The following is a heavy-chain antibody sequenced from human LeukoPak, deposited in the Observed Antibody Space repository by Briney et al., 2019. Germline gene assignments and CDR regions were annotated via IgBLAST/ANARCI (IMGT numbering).Heavy chain of an antibody. Sequence: GGSLRLSCAASGFTFSSYSMNWVRQAPGKGLEWVSSISSSSSYIYYADSVKGRFTISRDNAKNSLYLQMNSLRAEDTAVYYCAKILGYCNSTRCYDYWGQGTLVTVSS. CDR3: AKILGYCNSTRCYDY. D-gene: IGHD2-2*01. CDR1: GFTFSSYS. CDR2: ISSSSSYI. J-gene: IGHJ4*02. V-gene: IGHV3-21*01.